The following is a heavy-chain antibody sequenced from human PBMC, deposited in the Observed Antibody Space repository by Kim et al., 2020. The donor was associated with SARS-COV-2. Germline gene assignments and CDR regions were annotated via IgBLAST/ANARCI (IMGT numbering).Heavy chain of an antibody. Sequence: GGSLRLSCAASGFSFTSYVMSWVRQAPGKGLECVSTIDISGENKYYADSVQGRFTLSRDISRNTLYLQMDNLRAEDTAVYYCAKDHSGTHRYFDSWGHGTLVTVSS. V-gene: IGHV3-23*01. J-gene: IGHJ4*01. CDR1: GFSFTSYV. CDR2: IDISGENK. CDR3: AKDHSGTHRYFDS. D-gene: IGHD1-26*01.